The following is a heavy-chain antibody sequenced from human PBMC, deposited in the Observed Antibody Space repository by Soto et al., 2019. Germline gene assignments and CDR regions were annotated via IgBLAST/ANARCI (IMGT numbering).Heavy chain of an antibody. D-gene: IGHD2-2*01. J-gene: IGHJ4*02. CDR1: GGSISSSNW. CDR2: IYHSGST. Sequence: QVQLQESGPGLVKPSGTLSLTCAVSGGSISSSNWWSWVRQPPGKGLEWIGEIYHSGSTNYNPSREMRVTLSVDKSKNQFSLKLSSVAAADTAVYYCAGGTDIVVVPAATVFDYWGQGTLVTVSS. V-gene: IGHV4-4*02. CDR3: AGGTDIVVVPAATVFDY.